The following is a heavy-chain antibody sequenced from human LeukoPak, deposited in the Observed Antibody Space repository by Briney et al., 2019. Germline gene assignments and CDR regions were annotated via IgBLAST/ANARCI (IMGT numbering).Heavy chain of an antibody. CDR3: ARGRIQLWFGRAFDI. CDR2: INHSGST. CDR1: GGSFSGYY. V-gene: IGHV4-34*01. J-gene: IGHJ3*02. D-gene: IGHD5-18*01. Sequence: SETLSLTCAVYGGSFSGYYWSWIRQPPGKGLEWIGEINHSGSTNYNPSLKSRVTISVDTSKNQFSLKLSSVIAADTAVYYCARGRIQLWFGRAFDIWGQGTMVTVSS.